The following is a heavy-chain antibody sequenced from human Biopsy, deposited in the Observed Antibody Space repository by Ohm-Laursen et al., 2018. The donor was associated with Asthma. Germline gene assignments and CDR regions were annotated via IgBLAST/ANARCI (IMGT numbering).Heavy chain of an antibody. J-gene: IGHJ6*02. V-gene: IGHV1-18*01. CDR1: GYTFNSAG. CDR3: ARAVDYAHYYGIDV. CDR2: ISVYNGNT. Sequence: DTVKLSCKPSGYTFNSAGITWVRQAPGQGLEWMGWISVYNGNTKVAQKLQDRVTMITDTSTSTAYMELRSLRSDDTAVYFCARAVDYAHYYGIDVWGQGTTVTVS. D-gene: IGHD3-16*01.